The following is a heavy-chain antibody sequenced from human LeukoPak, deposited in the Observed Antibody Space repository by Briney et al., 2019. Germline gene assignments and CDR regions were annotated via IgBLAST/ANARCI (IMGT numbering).Heavy chain of an antibody. CDR1: GGSISSYY. CDR3: ARGVWLRWLQNWFDP. J-gene: IGHJ5*02. Sequence: SETLSLTCTVSGGSISSYYWSWIRQPPGKGLEWIGYIYYSGSTNYNPSLKSRVTISVDTSKNQFSLKLSSVTAADTAVYYCARGVWLRWLQNWFDPWGQGTLVTVSS. V-gene: IGHV4-59*12. CDR2: IYYSGST. D-gene: IGHD5-24*01.